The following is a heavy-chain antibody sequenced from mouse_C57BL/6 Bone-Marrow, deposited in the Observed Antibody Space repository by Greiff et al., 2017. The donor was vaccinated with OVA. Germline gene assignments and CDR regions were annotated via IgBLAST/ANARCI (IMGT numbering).Heavy chain of an antibody. CDR1: GYTFTNSY. CDR2: FNPKNGGP. V-gene: IGHV1-19*01. D-gene: IGHD1-1*01. CDR3: ARDYYGSSYEAWFAY. Sequence: VQLQQSGPVLVKPGASVKMSCKASGYTFTNSYITWVKQGHGKGLRWIGVFNPKNGGPSYNQKFKGKATLTVEKSSSTAYMELNSLTSEDSAVYYCARDYYGSSYEAWFAYWGQGTLVTVSA. J-gene: IGHJ3*01.